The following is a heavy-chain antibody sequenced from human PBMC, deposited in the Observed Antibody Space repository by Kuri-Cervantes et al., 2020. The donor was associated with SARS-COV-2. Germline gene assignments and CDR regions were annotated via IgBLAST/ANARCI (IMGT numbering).Heavy chain of an antibody. CDR3: ARHREGGDAFDI. D-gene: IGHD1-26*01. J-gene: IGHJ3*02. V-gene: IGHV4-39*01. CDR1: GGSFSGYY. Sequence: GSLRLSCAVYGGSFSGYYWGWIRQPPGKGLEWIGSIYYSGSTYYNPSLKSRVTISVDTSKNQFSLKLSSVTAADTAVYYCARHREGGDAFDIWGQGTMVTVSS. CDR2: IYYSGST.